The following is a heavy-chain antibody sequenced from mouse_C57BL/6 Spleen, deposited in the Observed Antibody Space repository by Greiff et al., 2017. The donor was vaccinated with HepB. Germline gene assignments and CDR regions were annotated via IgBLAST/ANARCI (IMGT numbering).Heavy chain of an antibody. CDR3: ARDDGYSYYAMDY. J-gene: IGHJ4*01. V-gene: IGHV1-72*01. Sequence: QVHVKQPGAELVKPGASVKLSCKASGYTFTSYWMHWVKQRPGRGLEWIGRIDPNSGGTKYNEKFKSKATLTVDKPSSTAYMQLSSLTSEDSAVYYGARDDGYSYYAMDYWGQGTSVTVSS. CDR2: IDPNSGGT. D-gene: IGHD2-3*01. CDR1: GYTFTSYW.